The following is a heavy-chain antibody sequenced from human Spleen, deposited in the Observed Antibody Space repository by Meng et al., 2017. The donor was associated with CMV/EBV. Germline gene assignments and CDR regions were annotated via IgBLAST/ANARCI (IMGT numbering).Heavy chain of an antibody. V-gene: IGHV1-18*01. CDR1: GYTFTSYG. CDR2: ISAYNGNT. Sequence: QVQLGKLGVEVKKPGASGKVSRKAAGYTFTSYGISWVRQAPGQGLEWMGWISAYNGNTNYAQKLQGRVTMTTDTSTSTAYMELRSLRSDDTAVYYCARIVARGGWFDPWGQGTLVTVSS. J-gene: IGHJ5*02. D-gene: IGHD2-15*01. CDR3: ARIVARGGWFDP.